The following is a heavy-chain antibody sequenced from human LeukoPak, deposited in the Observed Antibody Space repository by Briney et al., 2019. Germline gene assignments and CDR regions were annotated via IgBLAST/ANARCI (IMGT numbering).Heavy chain of an antibody. V-gene: IGHV3-23*01. J-gene: IGHJ4*02. CDR1: GFTFNTYA. CDR2: ISGSGGRT. D-gene: IGHD5-18*01. Sequence: GGSLRLSCAVSGFTFNTYAMSWVRQAPGKGLEWVSAISGSGGRTYYADSVKGRFTISRDNSKNTLYLQMNSLGVEDTAVYYCVKEHPTRSYGDYLGQGTLVTVSS. CDR3: VKEHPTRSYGDY.